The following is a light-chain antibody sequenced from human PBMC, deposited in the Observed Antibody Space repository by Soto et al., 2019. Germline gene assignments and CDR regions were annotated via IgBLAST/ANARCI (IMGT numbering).Light chain of an antibody. Sequence: DIQMTQSPASLSASVGDRVTITCRASQSISSFLTWYQQKPGKAPKFLIYATSSVQSDVPSRFSGSGSGTDFTLTINSLQPEDFATYFCQQSFDTPFTFGQGTKLEIK. J-gene: IGKJ2*01. CDR2: ATS. CDR1: QSISSF. V-gene: IGKV1-39*01. CDR3: QQSFDTPFT.